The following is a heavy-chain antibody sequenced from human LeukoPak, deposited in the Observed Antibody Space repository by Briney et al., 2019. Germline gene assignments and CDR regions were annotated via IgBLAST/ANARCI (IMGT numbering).Heavy chain of an antibody. J-gene: IGHJ4*02. CDR1: GFVFNNYA. Sequence: GGSLRLSCAASGFVFNNYAMTWVRQAPGKGLQWVSNINDRGDERHYADSVKGRFTISRDNSRNTLFLQMGSLRAEDTAVYYCAKTQWKVGATDYFDYWGQGSLVTVSS. D-gene: IGHD1-26*01. CDR3: AKTQWKVGATDYFDY. CDR2: INDRGDER. V-gene: IGHV3-23*01.